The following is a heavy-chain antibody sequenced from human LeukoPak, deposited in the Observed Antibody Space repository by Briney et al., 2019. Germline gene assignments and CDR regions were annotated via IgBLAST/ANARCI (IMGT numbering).Heavy chain of an antibody. D-gene: IGHD3-22*01. CDR2: ISGSGGST. Sequence: GGSLRLSCAASGLTFSIYAMSWVRQAPGKGLEWVSAISGSGGSTYYADSVKGRFTISRDNSKNTLYLQMNSLRAEDTAVYYCAKASATYYYDSSWFDPWGQGTLVTVSS. J-gene: IGHJ5*02. CDR3: AKASATYYYDSSWFDP. V-gene: IGHV3-23*01. CDR1: GLTFSIYA.